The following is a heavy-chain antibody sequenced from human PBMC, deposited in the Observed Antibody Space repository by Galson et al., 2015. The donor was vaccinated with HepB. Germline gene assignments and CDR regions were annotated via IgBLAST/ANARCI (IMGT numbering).Heavy chain of an antibody. V-gene: IGHV3-30-3*01. Sequence: SLRLSCAASRFTFSSYAMHWVRQAPGKGLEWVAVISYDGSNKYYADSVKGRFTISRDNSKNTLYLQMNSLRAEGTAVYYCARDARGYCSSTSCRSWYLDLWGRGTLVTVSS. CDR3: ARDARGYCSSTSCRSWYLDL. J-gene: IGHJ2*01. CDR1: RFTFSSYA. CDR2: ISYDGSNK. D-gene: IGHD2-2*01.